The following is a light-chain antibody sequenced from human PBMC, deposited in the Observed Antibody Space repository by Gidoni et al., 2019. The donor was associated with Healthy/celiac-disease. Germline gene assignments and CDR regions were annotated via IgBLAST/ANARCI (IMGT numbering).Light chain of an antibody. CDR3: QQYGSSPPYT. CDR2: GAS. J-gene: IGKJ2*01. CDR1: QRVSSSY. V-gene: IGKV3-20*01. Sequence: IVLTQSPGTLSLSPGERATLSCRASQRVSSSYLAWYQQKPGQALRLLIYGASSRATGIPDRFSGSGSGTAFSLTISRLEPEDFAVYYCQQYGSSPPYTFGQGTKLEIK.